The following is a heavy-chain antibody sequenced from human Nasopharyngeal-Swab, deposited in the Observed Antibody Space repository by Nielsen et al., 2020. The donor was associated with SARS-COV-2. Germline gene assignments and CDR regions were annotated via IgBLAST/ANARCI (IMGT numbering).Heavy chain of an antibody. CDR1: GFSFTSYW. Sequence: GGSLRLSCKGSGFSFTSYWIGWVRQMPGKGLVWMGIISPGDSDTYYSPSFQGQVTISADKSTATAYLQWRSLKASDTAMYYCATYPVVGRTGGFFDYWGQGTLVTVSS. CDR3: ATYPVVGRTGGFFDY. J-gene: IGHJ4*02. V-gene: IGHV5-51*01. CDR2: ISPGDSDT. D-gene: IGHD1-26*01.